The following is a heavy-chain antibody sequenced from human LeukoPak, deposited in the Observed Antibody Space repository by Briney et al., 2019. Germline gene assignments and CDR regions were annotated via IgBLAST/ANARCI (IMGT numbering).Heavy chain of an antibody. V-gene: IGHV3-53*01. CDR3: ARRAGEYSHPYDY. Sequence: GGSLRLSCTVSGFTFSINSMSWVRQAPGKGLEWVSFIYSGGNTHYSDSVKGRFTISRDNSKTTLYLQMNSLRAEDTAVYYCARRAGEYSHPYDYWGQGTLVTVSS. CDR1: GFTFSINS. D-gene: IGHD4-17*01. CDR2: IYSGGNT. J-gene: IGHJ4*02.